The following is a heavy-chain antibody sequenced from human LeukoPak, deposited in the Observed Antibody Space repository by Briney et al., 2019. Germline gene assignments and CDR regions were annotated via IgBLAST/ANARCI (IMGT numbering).Heavy chain of an antibody. CDR2: IYYSGST. V-gene: IGHV4-59*11. Sequence: PSETLSLTCTVSGSSISSHYWSWIRQPPGKGLEWIGYIYYSGSTNYSPSLKSRVTISVDTSKNQFSLKLSSVTAADTAVYYCARGPKVVVITTWYAFDIWGQGTMVTVSS. CDR3: ARGPKVVVITTWYAFDI. CDR1: GSSISSHY. J-gene: IGHJ3*02. D-gene: IGHD3-22*01.